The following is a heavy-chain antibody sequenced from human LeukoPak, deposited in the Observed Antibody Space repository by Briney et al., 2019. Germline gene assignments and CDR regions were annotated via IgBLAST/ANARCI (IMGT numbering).Heavy chain of an antibody. Sequence: SETLSLTCAVYGGSFSGYYWSWIRQPPGKGLEWIGEINHSGSTNYNPSLKSRVTISVDTSKNQFSLKLSSVTAADTAVYYCARGDDRSSWSLGWFDPWGQGTLVTVSS. J-gene: IGHJ5*02. CDR3: ARGDDRSSWSLGWFDP. CDR1: GGSFSGYY. V-gene: IGHV4-34*01. CDR2: INHSGST. D-gene: IGHD6-13*01.